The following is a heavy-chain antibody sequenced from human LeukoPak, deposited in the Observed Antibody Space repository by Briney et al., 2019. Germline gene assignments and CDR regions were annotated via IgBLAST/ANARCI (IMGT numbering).Heavy chain of an antibody. J-gene: IGHJ4*02. CDR2: ISGSGGST. Sequence: GGSLRLSCAASGFTFSSYAMSWVRQAPGKGLEWVSAISGSGGSTYYADSVKGRFTISRDNSKNTLYLQMNSLRAEDTALYYCTRDLDYVWGSYFYWGQGTLVTVSS. CDR1: GFTFSSYA. D-gene: IGHD3-16*01. V-gene: IGHV3-23*01. CDR3: TRDLDYVWGSYFY.